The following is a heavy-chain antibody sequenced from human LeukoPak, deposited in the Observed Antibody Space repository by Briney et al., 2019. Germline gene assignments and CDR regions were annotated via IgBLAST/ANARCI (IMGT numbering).Heavy chain of an antibody. V-gene: IGHV4-39*07. CDR1: GGSINSGSYY. CDR3: VRDRVGTTGVPHFDF. Sequence: SETLSLTCTVSGGSINSGSYYWGWIRQPPGKGLEWIGSIYYSGSPNYNPSFKSRVTISIDTSKNQFSLKLSSVTAADTAVYYCVRDRVGTTGVPHFDFWGQGTLVTVSS. CDR2: IYYSGSP. J-gene: IGHJ4*01. D-gene: IGHD1-26*01.